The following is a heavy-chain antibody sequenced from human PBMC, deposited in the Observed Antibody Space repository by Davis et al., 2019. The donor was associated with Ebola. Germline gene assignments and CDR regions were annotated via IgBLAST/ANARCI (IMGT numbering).Heavy chain of an antibody. Sequence: ASVKVSCKVSGYTLTELSMHWVRQAPGKGLEWMGGFDPEDGETIYAQKFQGRVTMTEDTSTDTAYMELSSLRSEDTAVYYCAYRVKYDFWSGFDYWGQGTLVTVSS. CDR3: AYRVKYDFWSGFDY. CDR2: FDPEDGET. CDR1: GYTLTELS. J-gene: IGHJ4*02. D-gene: IGHD3-3*01. V-gene: IGHV1-24*01.